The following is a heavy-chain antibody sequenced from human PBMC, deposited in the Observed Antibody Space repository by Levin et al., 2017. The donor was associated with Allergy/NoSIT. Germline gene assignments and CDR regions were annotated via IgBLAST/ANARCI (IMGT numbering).Heavy chain of an antibody. J-gene: IGHJ4*02. CDR3: ASVEMATTGGGFDY. CDR2: IYYSGST. V-gene: IGHV4-39*01. D-gene: IGHD5-24*01. CDR1: GGSISSSSYY. Sequence: PSETLSLTCTVSGGSISSSSYYWGWIRQPPGKGLEWIGSIYYSGSTYYNPSLKSRVTISVDTSKNQFSLKLSSVTAADTAVYYCASVEMATTGGGFDYWGQGTLVTVSS.